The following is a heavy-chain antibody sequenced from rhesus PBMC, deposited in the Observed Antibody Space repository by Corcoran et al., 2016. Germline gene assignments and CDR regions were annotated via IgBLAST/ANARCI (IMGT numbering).Heavy chain of an antibody. Sequence: QVQLQESGPGLVKPSETLSLTCAVSGASISRFWWSGIRQPPGKGLEWIGGINGNSGSTYYNPSLKSRVTISKDASKNQFSLKLSSVTAADTAVYYCARDPGIRGNYGLDSWGQGVVVTVSS. CDR1: GASISRFW. D-gene: IGHD5-42*01. V-gene: IGHV4-80*01. CDR3: ARDPGIRGNYGLDS. J-gene: IGHJ6*01. CDR2: INGNSGST.